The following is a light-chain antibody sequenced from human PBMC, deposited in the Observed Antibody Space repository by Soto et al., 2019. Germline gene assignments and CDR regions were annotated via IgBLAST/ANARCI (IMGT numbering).Light chain of an antibody. V-gene: IGLV4-69*01. Sequence: QPVLTQSPSASASLGASVKLTCTLSSGHSSYAIAWHQQQPEKGPRSLMKLSSDGSHSQGDGVPDRFSGSSSGAERYLTISSLQSEDEADYYCQTWDTGARVVFGGGTKVTVL. CDR3: QTWDTGARVV. CDR2: LSSDGSH. J-gene: IGLJ2*01. CDR1: SGHSSYA.